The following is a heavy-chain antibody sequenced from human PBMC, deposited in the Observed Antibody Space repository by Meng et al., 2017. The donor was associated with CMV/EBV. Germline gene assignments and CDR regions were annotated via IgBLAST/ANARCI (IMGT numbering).Heavy chain of an antibody. J-gene: IGHJ2*01. Sequence: VQLVQPGAEVKKPGASVKVSCKASGYTFSSYGISWVRQAPGQGLEWMGGIIPIFGTANYAQKFQGRVTITADESTSTAYMELSSLRSEDTAVYYCASVTGIGWWYFDLWGRGTLVTVSS. V-gene: IGHV1-69*13. D-gene: IGHD1-20*01. CDR3: ASVTGIGWWYFDL. CDR2: IIPIFGTA. CDR1: GYTFSSYG.